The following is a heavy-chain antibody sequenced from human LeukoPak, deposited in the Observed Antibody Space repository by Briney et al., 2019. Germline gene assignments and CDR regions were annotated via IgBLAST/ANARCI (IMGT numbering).Heavy chain of an antibody. D-gene: IGHD6-6*01. V-gene: IGHV1-8*03. CDR1: GYTFTSYD. Sequence: ASVKFSCKASGYTFTSYDINWVRQATGQGLERMGWMNPNSGNTGYSQKFQGRVTISRNNSISTGYMELSSLRPDDTAVYYCAKGVAARPGFFDYWGQGTLVTVSS. CDR2: MNPNSGNT. J-gene: IGHJ4*02. CDR3: AKGVAARPGFFDY.